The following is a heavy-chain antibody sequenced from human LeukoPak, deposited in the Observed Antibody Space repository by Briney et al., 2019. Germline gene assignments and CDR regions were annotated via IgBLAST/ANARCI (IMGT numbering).Heavy chain of an antibody. CDR3: ARSESLGAFDI. J-gene: IGHJ3*02. CDR2: IYPVDSDT. CDR1: GYTFSNYW. Sequence: TGGSLRLSCKGSGYTFSNYWIGWVRQMPGKGLEWMGIIYPVDSDTRYSPSFQGQVTISADKSISTAYLQCSLKASDTAMYYCARSESLGAFDIWGQGTMVTVSS. D-gene: IGHD1-26*01. V-gene: IGHV5-51*01.